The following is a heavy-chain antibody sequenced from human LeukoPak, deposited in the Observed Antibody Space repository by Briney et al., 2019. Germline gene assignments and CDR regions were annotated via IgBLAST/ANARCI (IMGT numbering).Heavy chain of an antibody. CDR1: GFTFSNYA. CDR2: ITGSGGST. J-gene: IGHJ6*02. Sequence: GGSLRLSCAASGFTFSNYALSWVRQAPGKGLEWVSAITGSGGSTYYADSVKGRFTISRDNSKNTLYLQMNSLRAEDTAVYYCAKDGPLLRFSDGMDGWGQGTTVTVSS. V-gene: IGHV3-23*01. CDR3: AKDGPLLRFSDGMDG. D-gene: IGHD3-3*01.